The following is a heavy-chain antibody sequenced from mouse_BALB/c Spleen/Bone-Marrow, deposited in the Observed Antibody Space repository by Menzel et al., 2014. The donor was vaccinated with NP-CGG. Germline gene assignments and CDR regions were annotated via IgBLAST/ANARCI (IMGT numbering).Heavy chain of an antibody. CDR1: GYTFTSYN. J-gene: IGHJ4*01. V-gene: IGHV1-12*01. D-gene: IGHD2-14*01. CDR2: IYPGNGDT. Sequence: SGAELVKPGASVKMSCKASGYTFTSYNMHWVKQTPGQGLEWIGAIYPGNGDTSYNQKFKGKATLTADKSSSTAYMQLRSLTSEDSAVYYCARDRDEALIDYWGQGTSVTVSS. CDR3: ARDRDEALIDY.